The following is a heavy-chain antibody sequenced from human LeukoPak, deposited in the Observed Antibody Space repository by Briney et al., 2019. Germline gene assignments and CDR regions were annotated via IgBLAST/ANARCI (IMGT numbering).Heavy chain of an antibody. Sequence: SETLSLTCTVSGYSISNGYYWDWIRQPPGRGLEWIGNIYRSGSTSYNPSLKSQATIQVEPSKNQFSLKVTSFTAPAPAVIYFARRQGSGWFYYWGQGTLVTVSS. CDR2: IYRSGST. CDR3: ARRQGSGWFYY. V-gene: IGHV4-38-2*02. D-gene: IGHD6-19*01. J-gene: IGHJ4*02. CDR1: GYSISNGYY.